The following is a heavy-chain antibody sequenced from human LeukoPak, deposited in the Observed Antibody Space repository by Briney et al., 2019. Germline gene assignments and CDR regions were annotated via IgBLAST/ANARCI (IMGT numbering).Heavy chain of an antibody. CDR1: GGSFSGHY. CDR3: ARVDLTVDAFDI. V-gene: IGHV4-34*01. J-gene: IGHJ3*02. D-gene: IGHD1-20*01. CDR2: INHSGST. Sequence: TSETLSLTCAVYGGSFSGHYWSWIRQPPGKGLEWSGEINHSGSTNYNPSLKSRVTISLDTSKNQFSLKLSSVTAADTAVYFCARVDLTVDAFDIWGQGTMVTVFS.